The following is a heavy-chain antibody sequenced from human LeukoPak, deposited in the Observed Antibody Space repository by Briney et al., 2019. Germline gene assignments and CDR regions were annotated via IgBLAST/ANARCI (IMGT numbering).Heavy chain of an antibody. D-gene: IGHD3-22*01. J-gene: IGHJ4*02. CDR3: ARYSGYYLSYFDY. CDR1: GGSLSSSSYY. V-gene: IGHV4-39*01. Sequence: SETLSLTCTVSGGSLSSSSYYWGWIRQPPGKGLEWIGTIHYSGSTYYSPSLKSRVTISVETSKNQFSLKLSSVTAADTAVYYCARYSGYYLSYFDYWGQGTLVTVSS. CDR2: IHYSGST.